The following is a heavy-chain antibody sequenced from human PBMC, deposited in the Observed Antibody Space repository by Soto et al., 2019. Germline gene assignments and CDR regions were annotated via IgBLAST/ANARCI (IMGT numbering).Heavy chain of an antibody. D-gene: IGHD5-12*01. CDR3: ATTPYDHDAFDN. CDR2: FYSSGST. J-gene: IGHJ3*02. CDR1: GFTRSSNS. Sequence: EVQLVESRGGVVPPGGSLRVSCSGFTRSSNSINWVRQAPGKTLEWVSIFYSSGSTFYSDSVQGRFTISRDISKNTLDLQMDSLRVDDTAVYYCATTPYDHDAFDNWGQGTVVTVSS. V-gene: IGHV3-66*01.